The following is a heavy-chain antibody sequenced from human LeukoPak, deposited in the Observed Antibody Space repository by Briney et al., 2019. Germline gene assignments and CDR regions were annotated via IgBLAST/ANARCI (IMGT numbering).Heavy chain of an antibody. V-gene: IGHV4-59*08. Sequence: PSETLSLTCTVSGGSITSYYWSWIRQPPGKGLEWIGYLFHSGTRRYNPPLKSRVTKSADTTKNQIFLTLNSATAADTAVYYCARRRGWKQQLVYFDYWGQGTLATVSS. CDR1: GGSITSYY. J-gene: IGHJ4*02. CDR2: LFHSGTR. CDR3: ARRRGWKQQLVYFDY. D-gene: IGHD6-13*01.